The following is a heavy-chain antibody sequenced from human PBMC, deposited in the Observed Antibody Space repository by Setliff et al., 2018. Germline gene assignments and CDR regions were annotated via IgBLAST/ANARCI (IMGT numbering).Heavy chain of an antibody. CDR1: GYTFSDYG. Sequence: GASVKVSCKTSGYTFSDYGIAWVRQAPGQGLEWMGWISPYTGNTYSAQRFQGRVTLTTDTSTSTAYMEVKSLTSDDTAVYYCARDRPYSNSPEDVFDIWGQGTAVTVSS. CDR2: ISPYTGNT. V-gene: IGHV1-18*01. J-gene: IGHJ3*02. D-gene: IGHD4-4*01. CDR3: ARDRPYSNSPEDVFDI.